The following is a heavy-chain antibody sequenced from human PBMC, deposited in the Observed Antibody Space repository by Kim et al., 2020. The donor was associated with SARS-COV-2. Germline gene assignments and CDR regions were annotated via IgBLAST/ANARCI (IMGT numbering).Heavy chain of an antibody. CDR2: ISSSGSTI. CDR3: ARAAAHYYDSSGYYYGDY. J-gene: IGHJ4*02. Sequence: GGSLRLSCAASGFNFSDYYMSWIRQAPGKGLEWVSYISSSGSTIYYADSVKGRFTISRDNAKNALYLQMNSLRAEDTAVYYCARAAAHYYDSSGYYYGDYWGQGTLVTVSS. V-gene: IGHV3-11*04. D-gene: IGHD3-22*01. CDR1: GFNFSDYY.